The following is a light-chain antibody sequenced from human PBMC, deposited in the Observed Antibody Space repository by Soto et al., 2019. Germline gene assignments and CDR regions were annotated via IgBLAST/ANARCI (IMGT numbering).Light chain of an antibody. CDR3: QQFHSFPIT. CDR1: RSIDVW. V-gene: IGKV1-5*01. CDR2: DAS. Sequence: DIPMTQSPSTLSASAGDRVTITCRASRSIDVWLAWYQQKPGKAPKLLISDASSLESGVPSRFTGSGSGTEFTLTISSLQPDDFATYYCQQFHSFPITFGQGTRLEIK. J-gene: IGKJ5*01.